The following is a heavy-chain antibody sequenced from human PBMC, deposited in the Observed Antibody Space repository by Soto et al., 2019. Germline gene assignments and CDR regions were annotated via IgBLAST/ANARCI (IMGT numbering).Heavy chain of an antibody. CDR1: RGSMNNYY. D-gene: IGHD3-10*01. Sequence: PSETLSLTCTVSRGSMNNYYWSWIRQPPGKGLEWIGYIYYSGSTNYNPSLKSRVTISVDTSKNQFSLKLSSVTAADTAVYYCARAYGYYFDYWGQGTLVTVSS. J-gene: IGHJ4*02. CDR2: IYYSGST. CDR3: ARAYGYYFDY. V-gene: IGHV4-59*01.